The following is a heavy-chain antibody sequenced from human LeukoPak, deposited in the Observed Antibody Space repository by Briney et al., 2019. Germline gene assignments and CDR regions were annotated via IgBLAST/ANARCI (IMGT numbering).Heavy chain of an antibody. CDR2: MYQSGST. D-gene: IGHD2-15*01. V-gene: IGHV4-39*01. J-gene: IGHJ4*02. CDR1: GGSISSSSYY. Sequence: SETLSLTCTVSGGSISSSSYYWAWIRQPPAKGPEWIGSMYQSGSTYYNPFLNSRVTISIDTSKNQFSLKLSTVTAADTAVYYCAKRGSGDGYYFDYWGQGALVTVSS. CDR3: AKRGSGDGYYFDY.